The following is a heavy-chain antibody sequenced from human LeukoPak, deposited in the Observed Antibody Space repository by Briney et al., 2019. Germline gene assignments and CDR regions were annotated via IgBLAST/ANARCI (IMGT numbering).Heavy chain of an antibody. Sequence: GASVKVSCKASGYTFTSYYMHWVRQAPGRGLEWMGVINPSGGSTSYAQKFQGRVTMTRGTSTSTVYMGLSSLRSEDTAVYYCARDIRNYDILTGYYQAFYFDLWGRGTLVTVSS. D-gene: IGHD3-9*01. V-gene: IGHV1-46*01. J-gene: IGHJ2*01. CDR3: ARDIRNYDILTGYYQAFYFDL. CDR1: GYTFTSYY. CDR2: INPSGGST.